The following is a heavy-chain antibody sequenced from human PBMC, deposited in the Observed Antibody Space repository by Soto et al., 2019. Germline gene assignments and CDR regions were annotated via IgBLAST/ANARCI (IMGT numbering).Heavy chain of an antibody. J-gene: IGHJ4*02. CDR1: GGSIGNDDYS. CDR2: IYHSGTT. CDR3: ATVIPATRYFAY. D-gene: IGHD2-15*01. V-gene: IGHV4-30-2*01. Sequence: SETLSLTCTVSGGSIGNDDYSWSWVRQPPGKGLEWIGYIYHSGTTYYNPSLTSRVTISVDGSNNQFSLKLTSMTAADTAVYYCATVIPATRYFAYWGKGILVTVSS.